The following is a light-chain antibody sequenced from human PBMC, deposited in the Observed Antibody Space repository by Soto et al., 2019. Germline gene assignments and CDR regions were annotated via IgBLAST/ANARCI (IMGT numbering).Light chain of an antibody. CDR1: QGISNY. CDR3: QKYNTSPWT. V-gene: IGKV1-27*01. CDR2: AAS. Sequence: DIQMTQSPSSLSASVGDRVTITCRASQGISNYLAWYQQKPGKVPKLLIYAASTLQSGVPARFSGSGSGTDFTPTISSLQPEDDATYYCQKYNTSPWTFGQGTKVEIK. J-gene: IGKJ1*01.